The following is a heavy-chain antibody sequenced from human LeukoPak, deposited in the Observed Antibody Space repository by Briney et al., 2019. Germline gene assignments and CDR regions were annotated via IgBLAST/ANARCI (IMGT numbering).Heavy chain of an antibody. V-gene: IGHV3-23*01. J-gene: IGHJ3*02. CDR2: IIGGVAT. Sequence: SLRLSCAAPGFAFSSFAMSWVRQGPGKGLEWVSVIIGGVATSYAASLKGRFTISRDNSQKTMYPQTNSLRAQQTAAYYCAKDGKFGGGSPGDAFDTWGQGTMVTVSS. D-gene: IGHD3-16*01. CDR3: AKDGKFGGGSPGDAFDT. CDR1: GFAFSSFA.